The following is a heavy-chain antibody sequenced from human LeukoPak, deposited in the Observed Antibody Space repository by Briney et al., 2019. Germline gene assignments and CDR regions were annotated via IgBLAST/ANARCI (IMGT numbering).Heavy chain of an antibody. D-gene: IGHD4-17*01. Sequence: ASVKVSCKASGYTFTGYYMHWVRQAPGQGLEWMGWINPNSGGTDYAQKFQGRVTMTRDTSISTAYMELSRLRSDDTAVYYCARDRPYDYGDLQIWGQGTLVTVSS. CDR2: INPNSGGT. J-gene: IGHJ4*02. CDR1: GYTFTGYY. CDR3: ARDRPYDYGDLQI. V-gene: IGHV1-2*02.